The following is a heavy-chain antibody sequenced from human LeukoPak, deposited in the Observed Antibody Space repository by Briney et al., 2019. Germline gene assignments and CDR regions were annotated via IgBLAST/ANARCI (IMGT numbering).Heavy chain of an antibody. V-gene: IGHV4-39*01. CDR2: IFYSGST. CDR3: ARRLVRSGSRGGYVDY. Sequence: PSETLSLTCTVSDGSISSSSYCWGWIRQPPGKGLEWFGSIFYSGSTYYNPSLKSRVTISVDTSKNQFSLNLSSVTAADTAVYYCARRLVRSGSRGGYVDYWGQGTLVTVSS. J-gene: IGHJ4*02. CDR1: DGSISSSSYC. D-gene: IGHD1-26*01.